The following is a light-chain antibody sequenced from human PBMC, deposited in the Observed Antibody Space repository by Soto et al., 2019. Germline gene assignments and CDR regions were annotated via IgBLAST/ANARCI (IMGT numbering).Light chain of an antibody. CDR3: QVWEATGDQVV. Sequence: SYELTQPPSVSVAPGETARISCGGNNVGSRSVHWYQQKPVQAPFLVIYYDSDRPSGIPERFSGSNSGNTATLIISRVEAGDEADYYCQVWEATGDQVVFGGGTKLTVL. J-gene: IGLJ2*01. V-gene: IGLV3-21*01. CDR2: YDS. CDR1: NVGSRS.